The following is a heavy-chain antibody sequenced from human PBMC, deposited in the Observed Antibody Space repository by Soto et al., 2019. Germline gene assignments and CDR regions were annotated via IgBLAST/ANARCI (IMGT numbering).Heavy chain of an antibody. J-gene: IGHJ5*02. CDR3: ARGRGCSSTSCYHNWFDP. Sequence: GGSLRLSCAASGFTFSSYDMHWVRQATGKGLEWVSAIGTAGDTYYPGSVKGRFTISRENAKNSLYLQMNSLRAGDTAVYYCARGRGCSSTSCYHNWFDPWGQGTLVTVSS. V-gene: IGHV3-13*01. CDR2: IGTAGDT. CDR1: GFTFSSYD. D-gene: IGHD2-2*01.